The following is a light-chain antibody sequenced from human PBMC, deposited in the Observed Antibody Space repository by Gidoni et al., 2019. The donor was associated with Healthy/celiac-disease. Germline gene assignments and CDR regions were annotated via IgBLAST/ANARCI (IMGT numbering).Light chain of an antibody. J-gene: IGKJ4*01. V-gene: IGKV1-33*01. CDR2: DAS. CDR3: QQYDNLPPALT. Sequence: DIQMTQSPSSLSASVGDRVTITCQASQDISNYLNWHQQKPGKAPKLLIYDASNLETGGPSRFSGSGSGTDFTFTISSLQPEDISTYYCQQYDNLPPALTFXGXTKVEIK. CDR1: QDISNY.